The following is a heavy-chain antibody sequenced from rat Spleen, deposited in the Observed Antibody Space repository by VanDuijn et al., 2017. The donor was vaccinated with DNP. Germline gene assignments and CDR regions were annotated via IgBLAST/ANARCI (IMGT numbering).Heavy chain of an antibody. CDR1: GFTFSDYN. CDR3: ARGGRVLGY. D-gene: IGHD1-4*01. J-gene: IGHJ2*01. V-gene: IGHV5S13*01. Sequence: EVQLVESGGGLVQSGRSLKVSCAASGFTFSDYNMAWVRQAPTKGLEWVASISANGGSIRYRDSVKGRFTISRDNAKNTQYLQMDSLRSEDTATYYCARGGRVLGYWGQGVMVTVSS. CDR2: ISANGGSI.